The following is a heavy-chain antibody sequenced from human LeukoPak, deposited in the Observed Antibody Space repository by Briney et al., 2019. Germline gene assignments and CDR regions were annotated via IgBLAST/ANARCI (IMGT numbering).Heavy chain of an antibody. CDR2: MNPNSGNT. CDR1: GYTFTSYD. D-gene: IGHD6-13*01. V-gene: IGHV1-8*01. J-gene: IGHJ6*04. CDR3: ARSTSSSWSDRMDV. Sequence: GASVKVSCKASGYTFTSYDINWVRQATGQGLEWMGWMNPNSGNTGYAQKFQGRVTITRNTSISTAYMELSSLRSEDTAVYYCARSTSSSWSDRMDVWGKGTTVTVSS.